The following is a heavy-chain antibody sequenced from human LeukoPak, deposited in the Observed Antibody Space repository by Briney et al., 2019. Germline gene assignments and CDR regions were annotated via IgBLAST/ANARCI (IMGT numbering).Heavy chain of an antibody. J-gene: IGHJ4*02. CDR2: IYYSGST. Sequence: PSETLSLTCTVSGGSVSSGSYYWSWIRQPPGKGLEWIGYIYYSGSTNYSPSLKSRVTISVDTSKNQFSLKLSSVTAADTAVYYCARVTGCSGGSCYNVYYFDYWGQGTLVTVSS. V-gene: IGHV4-61*01. D-gene: IGHD2-15*01. CDR1: GGSVSSGSYY. CDR3: ARVTGCSGGSCYNVYYFDY.